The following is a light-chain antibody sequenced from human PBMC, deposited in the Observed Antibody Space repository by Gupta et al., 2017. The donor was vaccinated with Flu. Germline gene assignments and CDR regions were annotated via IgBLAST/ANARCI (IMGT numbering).Light chain of an antibody. Sequence: QSALTQPASVSGSPGQSITISCTGTSTDVGGYNHVSWYQQHPGKAPKLIIYEVNYRPSGVSDRFSGSKSGNTASLTIYGLQAEDEADYYCNSYTTIGGCWVLGGGTKLTVL. J-gene: IGLJ3*02. V-gene: IGLV2-14*01. CDR1: STDVGGYNH. CDR2: EVN. CDR3: NSYTTIGGCWV.